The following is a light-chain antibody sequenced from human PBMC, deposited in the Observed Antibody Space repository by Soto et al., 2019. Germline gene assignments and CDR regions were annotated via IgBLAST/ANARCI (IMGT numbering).Light chain of an antibody. Sequence: EIVITQAPATVSVSPGDRATLSCRASRTVHLNVAWYQHKPGQAPRLLIYDASNRATVISAGFSGSGYGTEFNLTISSLQSEDFAVYYCQQYHSWPPTFGQGTKVDIK. CDR3: QQYHSWPPT. CDR1: RTVHLN. V-gene: IGKV3-15*01. J-gene: IGKJ1*01. CDR2: DAS.